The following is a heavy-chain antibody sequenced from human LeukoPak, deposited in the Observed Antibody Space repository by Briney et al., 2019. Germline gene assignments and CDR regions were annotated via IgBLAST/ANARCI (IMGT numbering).Heavy chain of an antibody. V-gene: IGHV4-59*01. CDR2: IYYSGST. Sequence: SETLSLTCTVAGGSISSYYWSWIRQPPGKGLEWLGYIYYSGSTNYNPSLKSRVTISVDTSKNQFSLKLSSVTAADTAVYYCARVQLAAAGDWSSYKWFDPWGQGTLVTVSS. D-gene: IGHD6-13*01. J-gene: IGHJ5*02. CDR3: ARVQLAAAGDWSSYKWFDP. CDR1: GGSISSYY.